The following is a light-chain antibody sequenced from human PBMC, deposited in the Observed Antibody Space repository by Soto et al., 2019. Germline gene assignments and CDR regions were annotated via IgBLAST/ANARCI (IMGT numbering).Light chain of an antibody. CDR1: QSVSSY. V-gene: IGKV3-20*01. J-gene: IGKJ1*01. CDR2: AAP. CDR3: QHYGSSPWT. Sequence: KVWTRAAAALSVDPGERATLSCRASQSVSSYLAWYQQKPGQAPRLLIYAAPRRATGIPDRFSGSGSGTDFPNTTCMLEPEACAVYCSQHYGSSPWTLGPGTKVDI.